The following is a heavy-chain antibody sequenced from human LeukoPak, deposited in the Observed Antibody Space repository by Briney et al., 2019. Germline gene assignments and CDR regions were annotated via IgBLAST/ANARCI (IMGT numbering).Heavy chain of an antibody. CDR2: INPNSGDT. V-gene: IGHV1-2*06. J-gene: IGHJ5*02. Sequence: GASVKVSCKAFGYTFTDYYMHRVRQAPGQGLEWMGRINPNSGDTNYAQKFQGRVTMTRDTSISTAYMELSSLRSDDTAVYYCARAGSFYNWFDPWGQGTLVTVSS. CDR3: ARAGSFYNWFDP. CDR1: GYTFTDYY.